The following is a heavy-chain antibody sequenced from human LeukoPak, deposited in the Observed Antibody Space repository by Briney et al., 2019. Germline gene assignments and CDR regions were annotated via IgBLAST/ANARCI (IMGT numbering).Heavy chain of an antibody. CDR1: GYSISSGYY. J-gene: IGHJ4*02. Sequence: PSETLSLTCAVSGYSISSGYYWGWIRQPPGKGLEWIGSTYHSGNTNYNPSLKSRVTISVDTSKNQFSLKVSSVTAADTALYYCARWYSSSGYLDYWGQGTLVTVSS. V-gene: IGHV4-38-2*01. D-gene: IGHD6-6*01. CDR2: TYHSGNT. CDR3: ARWYSSSGYLDY.